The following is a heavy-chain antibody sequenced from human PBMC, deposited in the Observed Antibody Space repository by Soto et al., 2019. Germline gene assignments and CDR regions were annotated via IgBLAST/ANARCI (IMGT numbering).Heavy chain of an antibody. V-gene: IGHV1-46*01. CDR1: GYTFTSYY. D-gene: IGHD2-2*01. Sequence: ASVKVSCKASGYTFTSYYMHWVRQAPGQGLEWMGIINPNNGSTNYAQKLQGRVTMTTDTSTSTVYMELRSLRSDDTGVYYCARGGSSYPPHNYDYWGQGTLVTVSS. CDR3: ARGGSSYPPHNYDY. J-gene: IGHJ4*02. CDR2: INPNNGST.